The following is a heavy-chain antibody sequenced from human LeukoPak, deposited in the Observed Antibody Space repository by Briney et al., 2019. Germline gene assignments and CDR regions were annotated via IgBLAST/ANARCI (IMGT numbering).Heavy chain of an antibody. CDR1: GFTFSNFA. D-gene: IGHD3-16*01. CDR2: ISGSGGGR. CDR3: AKGVDASGIYYYFYMDV. V-gene: IGHV3-23*01. Sequence: PGGSLRLSCAASGFTFSNFAMTWVRQAPGKGLEWVSGISGSGGGRYYADSVKGRFTISRDNSKNTLYLRMNNLRAEDTAVYYCAKGVDASGIYYYFYMDVWGKGTTVTVSS. J-gene: IGHJ6*03.